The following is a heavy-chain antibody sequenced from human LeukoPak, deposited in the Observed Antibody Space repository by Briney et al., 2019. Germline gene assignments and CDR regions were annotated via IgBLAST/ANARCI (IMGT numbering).Heavy chain of an antibody. J-gene: IGHJ4*02. CDR3: VKIACSGGACYPPLDY. CDR2: ISRDGRST. D-gene: IGHD2-15*01. V-gene: IGHV3-64D*06. Sequence: GGSLRLSCSASGFTFSSYAIHWVRQAPGKGPEYVSAISRDGRSTYYADSVKGRFTISRDNSKNMLYLQMNSLRAEDTAVYYCVKIACSGGACYPPLDYWGQGTLVTVSS. CDR1: GFTFSSYA.